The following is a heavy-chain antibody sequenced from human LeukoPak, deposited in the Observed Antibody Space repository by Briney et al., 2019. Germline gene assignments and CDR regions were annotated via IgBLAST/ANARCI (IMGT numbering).Heavy chain of an antibody. CDR1: GDSISTRNW. D-gene: IGHD1-26*01. CDR3: AGTVGATEHFDY. J-gene: IGHJ4*02. CDR2: IYTSGST. V-gene: IGHV4-4*02. Sequence: SGTLSLTCAVSGDSISTRNWWSWVRQPAGKGLEWIGRIYTSGSTNYNPSLKSRVTISVDTSKNQFSLKLSSVTAADTAVYYCAGTVGATEHFDYWGQGTLVTVSS.